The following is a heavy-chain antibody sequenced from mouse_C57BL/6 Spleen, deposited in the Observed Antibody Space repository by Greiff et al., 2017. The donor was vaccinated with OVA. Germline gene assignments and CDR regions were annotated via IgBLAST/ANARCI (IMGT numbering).Heavy chain of an antibody. CDR3: TGLYDGYYGWYFDV. D-gene: IGHD2-3*01. CDR1: GFTFSNYW. Sequence: EVKVEESGGGLVQPGGSMKLSCVASGFTFSNYWMNWVRQSPEKGLEWVAQIRLKSDNYATHYAESVKGRFTISRDDSKSSVYLQMNNLRAEDTGIYYCTGLYDGYYGWYFDVWGTGTTVTVSS. V-gene: IGHV6-3*01. J-gene: IGHJ1*03. CDR2: IRLKSDNYAT.